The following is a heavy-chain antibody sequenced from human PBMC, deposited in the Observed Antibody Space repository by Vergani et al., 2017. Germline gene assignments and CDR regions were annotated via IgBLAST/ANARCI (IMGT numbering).Heavy chain of an antibody. D-gene: IGHD4-23*01. CDR2: ISARYPST. Sequence: EVQLLQSGGGVIQPGGSVRLSCAASGFTFSACPMTWVRQAPGKGLEWVSAISARYPSTYYADSVKGRFTISRDNSKNTLYLQMNSLRAEDTAVYYCASASVVTPGWGQGTLVTVSS. CDR3: ASASVVTPG. J-gene: IGHJ4*02. V-gene: IGHV3-23*01. CDR1: GFTFSACP.